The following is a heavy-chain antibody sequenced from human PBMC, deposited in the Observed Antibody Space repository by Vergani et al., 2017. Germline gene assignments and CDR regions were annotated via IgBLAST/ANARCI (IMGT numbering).Heavy chain of an antibody. CDR1: GFTFDDYA. Sequence: EVQLVESGGGLVQPGRSLRLSCAASGFTFDDYAMHWARQAPGKGLEWVSGINWNSGGIGYADSVKGRFTISRDNAKNSLYLQMNSLRAEDTALYYCAKGGQWLILDAFDIWGQGTMVTVSS. D-gene: IGHD6-19*01. V-gene: IGHV3-9*01. CDR3: AKGGQWLILDAFDI. CDR2: INWNSGGI. J-gene: IGHJ3*02.